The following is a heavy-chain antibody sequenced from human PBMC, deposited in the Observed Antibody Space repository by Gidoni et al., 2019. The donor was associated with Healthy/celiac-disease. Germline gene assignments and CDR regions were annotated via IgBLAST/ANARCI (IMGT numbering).Heavy chain of an antibody. CDR3: ARDWCSSTSCYIAVGWLLDY. V-gene: IGHV3-30-3*01. Sequence: QVQLVESGGGVVQPGRSLRRSCSASGFTFRSYATPWVRQAPGKGLEWVAVISYDGSNKYYADSVKGRFTISRDNSKNTLYLQMNSLRAEDTAVYYCARDWCSSTSCYIAVGWLLDYWGQGTLVTVSS. CDR1: GFTFRSYA. J-gene: IGHJ4*02. D-gene: IGHD2-2*02. CDR2: ISYDGSNK.